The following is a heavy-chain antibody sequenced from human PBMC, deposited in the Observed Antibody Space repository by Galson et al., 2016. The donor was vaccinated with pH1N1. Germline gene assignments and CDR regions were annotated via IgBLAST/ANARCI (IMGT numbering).Heavy chain of an antibody. V-gene: IGHV3-21*06. CDR2: ITSNSFYM. CDR3: ARDPRRPRLYYMDV. J-gene: IGHJ6*03. Sequence: SLRLSGAASEFTFTAYSMIWVRQAPGKGLEWVSSITSNSFYMYYADSVKGRFTTSRDNAKNSLYLHITNLRAEDTAVDYCARDPRRPRLYYMDVWGKGTTVTVSS. CDR1: EFTFTAYS.